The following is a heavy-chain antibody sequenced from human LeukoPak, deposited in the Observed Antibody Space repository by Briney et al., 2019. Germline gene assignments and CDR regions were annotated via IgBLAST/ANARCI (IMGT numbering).Heavy chain of an antibody. CDR1: GGSISSGGYY. Sequence: SETLSLTCTVSGGSISSGGYYWSWLRQHPGTGLEWIGYIYYSGSTYYNPSLKSRVTISVDTSKNQFSLKLSSVTAADTAVYYCASYSRDLSSGWYFDYWGQGTLVTVSS. D-gene: IGHD6-19*01. CDR3: ASYSRDLSSGWYFDY. V-gene: IGHV4-31*03. J-gene: IGHJ4*02. CDR2: IYYSGST.